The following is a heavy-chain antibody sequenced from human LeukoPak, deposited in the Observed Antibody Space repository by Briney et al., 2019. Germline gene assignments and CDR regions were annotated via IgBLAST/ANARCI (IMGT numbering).Heavy chain of an antibody. Sequence: GRSLRLSCAASGFTFSSYGMHWVRQAPGKGLEWVAVISYDGSNKYYADSVKGRFTISRDNSKNTLYLQMNSLRAEDTAVYYCAKDLSVVRQWLVLGDYWGQGTLVTVSS. CDR2: ISYDGSNK. D-gene: IGHD6-19*01. CDR1: GFTFSSYG. V-gene: IGHV3-30*18. CDR3: AKDLSVVRQWLVLGDY. J-gene: IGHJ4*02.